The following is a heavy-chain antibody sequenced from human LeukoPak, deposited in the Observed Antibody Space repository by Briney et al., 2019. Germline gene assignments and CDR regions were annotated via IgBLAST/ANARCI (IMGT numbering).Heavy chain of an antibody. V-gene: IGHV1-2*04. CDR3: ARWGRGYDFWSGLAKDMDV. J-gene: IGHJ6*03. CDR1: GYTFTGYY. CDR2: INPNSGGT. D-gene: IGHD3-3*01. Sequence: ASVKVSCKASGYTFTGYYMHWVRQAPGQGLEWMGWINPNSGGTNYAQKFQGWVTMTRDTSISTAYMELSRLRSDDTAVYYCARWGRGYDFWSGLAKDMDVWGKGTTVTVSS.